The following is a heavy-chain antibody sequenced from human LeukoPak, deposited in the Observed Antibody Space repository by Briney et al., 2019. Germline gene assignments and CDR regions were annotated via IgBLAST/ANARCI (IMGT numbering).Heavy chain of an antibody. J-gene: IGHJ6*02. V-gene: IGHV3-23*01. CDR3: AKVADPDYYYYYGMDV. CDR1: GFTFSSYA. Sequence: PGGSLRLSCAASGFTFSSYAMSWARQAPGKGLEWVSAISGSGGSTYYADSVKGRFTISRDNSKNTLYLQMNSLRAEDTAVYYCAKVADPDYYYYYGMDVWGQGTTVTVSS. CDR2: ISGSGGST.